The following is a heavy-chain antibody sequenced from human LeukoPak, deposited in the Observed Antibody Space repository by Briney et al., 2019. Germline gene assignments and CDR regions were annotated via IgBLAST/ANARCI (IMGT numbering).Heavy chain of an antibody. V-gene: IGHV4-34*01. J-gene: IGHJ4*02. D-gene: IGHD3-10*01. CDR1: GGSFSGYY. CDR2: INHSGST. Sequence: PSETLSLTCAVYGGSFSGYYWSWSRQPPGKGLEWIGEINHSGSTNYNPSLKSRVTISVDTSKNQFSLKLSSVTAADTAVYYCARIGSGRGVDYWGQRTLVTVSS. CDR3: ARIGSGRGVDY.